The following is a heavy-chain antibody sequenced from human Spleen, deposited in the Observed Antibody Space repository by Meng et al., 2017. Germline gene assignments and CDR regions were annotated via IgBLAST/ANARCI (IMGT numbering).Heavy chain of an antibody. Sequence: GESLKISCAASGFTFSSYDMNWVRQAPGKGLEWVSYISSSGSTIYYADSVRGRFTISRDNAKNSLYLQMNSLRAEDTAVYYCPRDRRWLQFYTILDYWGQGTLVTVSS. J-gene: IGHJ4*02. V-gene: IGHV3-48*03. CDR1: GFTFSSYD. D-gene: IGHD5-24*01. CDR2: ISSSGSTI. CDR3: PRDRRWLQFYTILDY.